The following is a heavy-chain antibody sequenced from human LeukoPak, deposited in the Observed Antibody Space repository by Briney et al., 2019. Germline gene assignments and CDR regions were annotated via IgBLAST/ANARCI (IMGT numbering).Heavy chain of an antibody. CDR3: ARGKVGATAPDY. J-gene: IGHJ4*02. Sequence: SETLSLTCTVSGGSISSYKWSWIRQPAGKGLEWIGRIYSSGSTNYTPSLKSRVTMSVDTSKNQFSLKLSSVTAADTAVYYCARGKVGATAPDYWGQGALVIVSS. CDR1: GGSISSYK. D-gene: IGHD1-26*01. CDR2: IYSSGST. V-gene: IGHV4-4*07.